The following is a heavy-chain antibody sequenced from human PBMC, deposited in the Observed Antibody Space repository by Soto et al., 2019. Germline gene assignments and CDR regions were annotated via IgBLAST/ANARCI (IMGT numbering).Heavy chain of an antibody. CDR3: ARERRDGYKHYFDY. V-gene: IGHV4-59*01. J-gene: IGHJ4*02. CDR2: IYYSGST. D-gene: IGHD5-12*01. Sequence: QVQLQESGPGLVTPSETLSLMCTVSGGSISSYYWSCIRHPPGKGLAWIGYIYYSGSTNYNPSLRSRVTISVDTSKNQFSLKLSSVTAADTDVYYCARERRDGYKHYFDYWGKGTLATVSS. CDR1: GGSISSYY.